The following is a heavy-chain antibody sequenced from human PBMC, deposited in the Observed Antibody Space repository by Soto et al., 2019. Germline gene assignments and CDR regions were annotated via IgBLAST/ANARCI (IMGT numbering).Heavy chain of an antibody. J-gene: IGHJ4*02. CDR1: GFSFSSYA. D-gene: IGHD3-3*01. CDR2: ISLDGNIK. V-gene: IGHV3-30*18. Sequence: QVQLVESGGGVVQPGRSLRLSCAASGFSFSSYAMHWVRQAPGKGLEWVAIISLDGNIKRYADFVEGRFIVFRDNSNNNLLLQMESLKTDDTAVYYCAKELAYGDFWRGLEYWGQGTLVTVAS. CDR3: AKELAYGDFWRGLEY.